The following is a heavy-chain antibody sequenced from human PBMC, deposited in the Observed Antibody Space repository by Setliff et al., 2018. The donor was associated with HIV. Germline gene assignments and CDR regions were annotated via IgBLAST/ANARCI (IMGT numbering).Heavy chain of an antibody. D-gene: IGHD1-26*01. V-gene: IGHV4-31*03. J-gene: IGHJ4*02. CDR3: ARGGFKWSGSYADY. CDR1: GSTIMREGYY. CDR2: IYNRGHT. Sequence: PSETLSLTCTVSGSTIMREGYYWNWIRQHPGKGLEWIGYIYNRGHTYYNPSLKSRVTTSVDTSQNQFSLNLTSVTAADTAVYYCARGGFKWSGSYADYLGQGTLVTVSS.